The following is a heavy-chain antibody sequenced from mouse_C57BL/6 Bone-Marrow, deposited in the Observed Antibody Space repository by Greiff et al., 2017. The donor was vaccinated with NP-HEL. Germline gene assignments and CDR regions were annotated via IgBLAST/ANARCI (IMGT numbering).Heavy chain of an antibody. CDR1: GFTFSNYW. Sequence: EVKVEESGGGLVQPGGSMKLSCVASGFTFSNYWMNWVRQSPEKGLEWVAQIRLKSDNYATHYAESVKGRFTISRDDSKSSVYLQMNNLRAEDTRIYYCTRGQVYYDYDDYFDSWGQGTTLTVSS. CDR3: TRGQVYYDYDDYFDS. CDR2: IRLKSDNYAT. D-gene: IGHD2-4*01. J-gene: IGHJ2*01. V-gene: IGHV6-3*01.